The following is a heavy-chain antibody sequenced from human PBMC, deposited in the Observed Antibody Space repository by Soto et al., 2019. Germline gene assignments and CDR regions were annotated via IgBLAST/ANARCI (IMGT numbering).Heavy chain of an antibody. J-gene: IGHJ4*02. V-gene: IGHV3-48*01. D-gene: IGHD3-16*01. CDR3: SRDTMWGAKD. Sequence: EVQLVESGGGLVQPGGSLRLSCATSGFTLSSHSMNWVRQAPGKGLEWVSYIGRDSSTTYYADSVKGRFTISRDNAKKSIDLQMNGLRAEDTAGYHWSRDTMWGAKDWGRGTQVTVSS. CDR2: IGRDSSTT. CDR1: GFTLSSHS.